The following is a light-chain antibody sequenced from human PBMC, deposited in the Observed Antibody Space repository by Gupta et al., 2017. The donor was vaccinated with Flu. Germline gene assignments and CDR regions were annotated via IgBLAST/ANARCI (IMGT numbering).Light chain of an antibody. Sequence: EIVLTQSPDFQSVTPKETVTITCRASQSIDNNLHWYQQKPDQSPKLLIKYASQSFSGVPSRFSGSESGTHFTLTINSLEAEDAATYYCHQSGSLPHTFGGGTKVEIK. J-gene: IGKJ4*01. CDR3: HQSGSLPHT. V-gene: IGKV6-21*01. CDR2: YAS. CDR1: QSIDNN.